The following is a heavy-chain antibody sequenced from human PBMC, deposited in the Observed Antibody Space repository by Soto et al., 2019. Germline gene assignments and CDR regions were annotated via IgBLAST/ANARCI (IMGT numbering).Heavy chain of an antibody. J-gene: IGHJ4*02. CDR1: GFTFSSYA. CDR2: ISYDGSNK. CDR3: ARRGYCSSTSCWASGYFDY. Sequence: GGSLRLSCAASGFTFSSYAMHWVRQAPGKGLEWVAVISYDGSNKYYADSVKGRFTISRDNSKNTLYLQMNSLRAEDTAVYYCARRGYCSSTSCWASGYFDYWGQGTLVTVSS. V-gene: IGHV3-30-3*01. D-gene: IGHD2-2*01.